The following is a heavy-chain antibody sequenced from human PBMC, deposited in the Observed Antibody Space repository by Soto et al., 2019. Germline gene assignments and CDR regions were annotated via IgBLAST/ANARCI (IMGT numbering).Heavy chain of an antibody. CDR3: AKETHSSGYGSYFDN. Sequence: GGYLRLSCAASGFTFSSYGMHWVRQAPCKGLEWVAVISYDGSNKYYADCVKGRFTISRDNSKNTLYLQMNSLRAEDTAVYYCAKETHSSGYGSYFDNWGQGTLVTVSS. CDR1: GFTFSSYG. V-gene: IGHV3-30*18. J-gene: IGHJ4*02. CDR2: ISYDGSNK. D-gene: IGHD3-22*01.